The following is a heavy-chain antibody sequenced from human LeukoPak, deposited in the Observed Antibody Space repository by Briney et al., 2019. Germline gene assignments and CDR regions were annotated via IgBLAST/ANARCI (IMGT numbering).Heavy chain of an antibody. CDR3: ARGPAFYDSSGYPFDY. Sequence: SETLSLTCTVSGGSISSGGYYWSWIRQHPGKGLKWIGYIYYSGSTYYNPSLKSRVTISVDTSKNQFSLKLSSVTAADTAVYYCARGPAFYDSSGYPFDYWGQGTLVTVSS. V-gene: IGHV4-31*03. CDR2: IYYSGST. D-gene: IGHD3-22*01. CDR1: GGSISSGGYY. J-gene: IGHJ4*02.